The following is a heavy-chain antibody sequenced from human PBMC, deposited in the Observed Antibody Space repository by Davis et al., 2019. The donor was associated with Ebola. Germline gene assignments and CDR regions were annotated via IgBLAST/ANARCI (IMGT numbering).Heavy chain of an antibody. CDR3: ASNPLTRLLGPEPYGMDV. CDR2: INPNSGGT. J-gene: IGHJ6*02. CDR1: GYTFTGYY. Sequence: ASVKVSCKASGYTFTGYYMHWVRQAPGQGLEWMGWINPNSGGTNYAQKFQGWVTMTRDTSISTAYMELSRLRSDDTAVYYCASNPLTRLLGPEPYGMDVWGQGATVTVSS. D-gene: IGHD1-14*01. V-gene: IGHV1-2*04.